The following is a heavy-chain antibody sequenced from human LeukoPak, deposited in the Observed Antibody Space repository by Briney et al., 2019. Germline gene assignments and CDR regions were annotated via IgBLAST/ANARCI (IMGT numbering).Heavy chain of an antibody. J-gene: IGHJ4*02. CDR3: ARQSPEPNIVLMVYASYFDY. Sequence: GESLKISCKGSGYTFTSYWIAWVRQMPGKGLEWMGIIYPGDSDTRYSPSFQGQVTISADKSISTAYLQWSSLKASDTAMYYCARQSPEPNIVLMVYASYFDYWGQGTLVTVSS. CDR2: IYPGDSDT. D-gene: IGHD2-8*01. CDR1: GYTFTSYW. V-gene: IGHV5-51*01.